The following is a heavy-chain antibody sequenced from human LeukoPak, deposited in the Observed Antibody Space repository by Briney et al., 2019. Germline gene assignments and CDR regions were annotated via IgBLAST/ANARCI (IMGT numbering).Heavy chain of an antibody. J-gene: IGHJ4*01. D-gene: IGHD3-22*01. CDR3: STDPRLLLY. Sequence: GGSLRLSCVVSGFGFSDSYMTWIRQTPGKGLEWLAYISGSGSDIYYADSVKGRFTISRDNAKKPLYLQMNSLRPDDTALYYCSTDPRLLLYWGHGTLVTVSS. CDR2: ISGSGSDI. CDR1: GFGFSDSY. V-gene: IGHV3-11*01.